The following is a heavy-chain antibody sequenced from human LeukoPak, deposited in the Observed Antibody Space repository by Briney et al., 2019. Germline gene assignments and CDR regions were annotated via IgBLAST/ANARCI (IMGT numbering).Heavy chain of an antibody. Sequence: PGGSLRLSCAASGFTFSSYSMSWVRQAPGKGLEWLSAIRGSGGSTYYADSVKGRFTISRANSKNTLYLQMNSLRAEATAVYYCAKEGAYYDYIWGSSDFDYWGQGTLVTVSS. D-gene: IGHD3-16*01. CDR3: AKEGAYYDYIWGSSDFDY. V-gene: IGHV3-23*01. CDR2: IRGSGGST. J-gene: IGHJ4*02. CDR1: GFTFSSYS.